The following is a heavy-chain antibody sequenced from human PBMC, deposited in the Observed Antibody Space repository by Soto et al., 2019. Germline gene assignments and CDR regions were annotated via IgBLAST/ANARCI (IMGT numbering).Heavy chain of an antibody. CDR3: RVTGVSEVDY. CDR2: IYPDSGGT. CDR1: GYTFSGFY. J-gene: IGHJ4*02. Sequence: GPPVKVSCKTSGYTFSGFYIHWVRQDPGQGLESMGWIYPDSGGTDYAQKFQGRVTMTRDTSISTAYMELSRLRSDDTAVYYCRVTGVSEVDYWGQGTLVTVPS. D-gene: IGHD2-8*01. V-gene: IGHV1-2*02.